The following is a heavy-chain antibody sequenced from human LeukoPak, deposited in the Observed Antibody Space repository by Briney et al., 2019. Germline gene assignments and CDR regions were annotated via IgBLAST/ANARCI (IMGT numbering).Heavy chain of an antibody. CDR1: GLTVSSKY. CDR3: ARVGGDRVAY. D-gene: IGHD4-17*01. V-gene: IGHV3-53*01. J-gene: IGHJ4*02. CDR2: MYNNGNT. Sequence: PGGSLRLSCAASGLTVSSKYMSWVRQAPGQGLEWVSVMYNNGNTYYADSVKGRFTISRDNAKNTLYLQMNSLRPEDTAIYYCARVGGDRVAYWGQGTLVTVSS.